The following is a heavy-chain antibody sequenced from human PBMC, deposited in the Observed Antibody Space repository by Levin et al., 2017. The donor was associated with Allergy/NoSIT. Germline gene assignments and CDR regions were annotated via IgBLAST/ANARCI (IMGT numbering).Heavy chain of an antibody. Sequence: PGGSLRLSCAASGFTVSSIYMSWVRQAPGKGLEWVSAIYSGGSTYYADSVKGRFTISRDNSKNTLYFQMNSLRAEDTAVYYCARHLYYGSGSYSFDPWGQGTLVTVSS. CDR1: GFTVSSIY. J-gene: IGHJ5*02. D-gene: IGHD3-10*01. CDR2: IYSGGST. CDR3: ARHLYYGSGSYSFDP. V-gene: IGHV3-53*01.